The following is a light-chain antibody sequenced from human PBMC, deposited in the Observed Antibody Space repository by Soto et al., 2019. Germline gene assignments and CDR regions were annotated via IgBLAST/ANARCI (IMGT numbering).Light chain of an antibody. Sequence: ENVLTQSPGTLSLSPGERATLSCRSSQSVTSNFLAWFQGKPGQAPRLLIYGASSRATGIPDRFSGSGSGTEFTLTISSLQSEDVAVYFCQHYHDWPPTLGPGTKVDIK. V-gene: IGKV3-20*01. CDR2: GAS. CDR1: QSVTSNF. J-gene: IGKJ3*01. CDR3: QHYHDWPPT.